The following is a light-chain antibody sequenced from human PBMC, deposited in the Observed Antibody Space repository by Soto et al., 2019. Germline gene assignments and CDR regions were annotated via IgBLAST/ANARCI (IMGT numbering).Light chain of an antibody. J-gene: IGKJ1*01. Sequence: EIVLTQSPGTLSLSPGEGAALACRASQSVSSSSLAWYQQKRGQAPRLLIHDASSRATGIPDRFSGSGSGTDFTLTISRLEPEDFAVYYCQQYGGSPRTFGQGTKV. CDR1: QSVSSSS. CDR3: QQYGGSPRT. V-gene: IGKV3-20*01. CDR2: DAS.